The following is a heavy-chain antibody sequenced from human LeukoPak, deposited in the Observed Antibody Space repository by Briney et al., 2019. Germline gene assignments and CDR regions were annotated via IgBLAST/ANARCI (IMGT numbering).Heavy chain of an antibody. Sequence: RASVKVSCKASGYNLISYGIIWVRQAPGQGLEWMGWISAYNVNTNYAQKFQGRVTMTTDTSTSTAYMELRSLESDDTAVYFCARPYDTSGYYNYYFDYWGQGTLVTVSS. CDR3: ARPYDTSGYYNYYFDY. V-gene: IGHV1-18*01. J-gene: IGHJ4*02. D-gene: IGHD3-22*01. CDR1: GYNLISYG. CDR2: ISAYNVNT.